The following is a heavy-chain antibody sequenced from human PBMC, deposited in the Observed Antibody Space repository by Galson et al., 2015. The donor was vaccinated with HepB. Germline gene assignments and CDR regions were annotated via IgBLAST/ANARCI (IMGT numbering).Heavy chain of an antibody. CDR1: GSSFTSYW. D-gene: IGHD3-22*01. CDR2: IYPGDSDT. V-gene: IGHV5-51*03. CDR3: ARLSADSSGYYQSHYYYMDV. Sequence: QSGAEVKKPGESLKISCKGSGSSFTSYWIGWVRQMPGRGLEWMGIIYPGDSDTRYSPSFQGQVTISADKSISTAYLQWSSLKASDTAMYYCARLSADSSGYYQSHYYYMDVWGKGTTVTVSS. J-gene: IGHJ6*03.